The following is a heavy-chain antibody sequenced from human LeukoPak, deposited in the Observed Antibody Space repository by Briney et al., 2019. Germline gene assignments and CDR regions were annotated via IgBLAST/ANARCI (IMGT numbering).Heavy chain of an antibody. CDR3: ARDPVVVPAATRHIGGYYGMDV. CDR2: INHSGST. V-gene: IGHV4-34*01. CDR1: SGSFSGYY. J-gene: IGHJ6*02. D-gene: IGHD2-2*01. Sequence: PSETLSLTCAVYSGSFSGYYWSWIRQPPGKGLEWIGEINHSGSTNYNPSLKSRVTISVDTSKNQFSLKLSSVTAADTAVYYCARDPVVVPAATRHIGGYYGMDVWGQGTTVTVSS.